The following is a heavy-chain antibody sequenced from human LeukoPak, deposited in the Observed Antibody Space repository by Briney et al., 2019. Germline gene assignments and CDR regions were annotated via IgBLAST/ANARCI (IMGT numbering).Heavy chain of an antibody. CDR1: GITFRSYA. CDR3: ARVGATSIYYYYYMDV. D-gene: IGHD1-26*01. J-gene: IGHJ6*03. V-gene: IGHV3-23*01. Sequence: GGSLRLSCAASGITFRSYAMSWVRQAPGKGLEWVSAISGSGGSTYYADSVKGRFTISRDNSKNTLYLQMNSLRADDTAVYYCARVGATSIYYYYYMDVWGKGTTVTVSS. CDR2: ISGSGGST.